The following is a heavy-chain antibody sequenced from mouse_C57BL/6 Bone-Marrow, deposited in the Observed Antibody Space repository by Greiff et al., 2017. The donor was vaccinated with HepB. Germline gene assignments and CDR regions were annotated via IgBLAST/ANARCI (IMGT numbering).Heavy chain of an antibody. CDR2: IDPSDSET. CDR1: GYTFTSHW. V-gene: IGHV1-52*01. Sequence: VQLQQSGAEMVRPGSSVKLSCKASGYTFTSHWMHWVKQRPIQGLEWIGNIDPSDSETHYNQKFKDKATLTVDKSSSTAYMQLSSLTSEDSAVYYCARSLLWAYYYAMDYWGQGTSVTVSS. CDR3: ARSLLWAYYYAMDY. J-gene: IGHJ4*01. D-gene: IGHD2-10*01.